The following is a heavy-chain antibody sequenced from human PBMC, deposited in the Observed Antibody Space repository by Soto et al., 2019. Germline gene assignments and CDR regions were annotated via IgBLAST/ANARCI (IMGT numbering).Heavy chain of an antibody. J-gene: IGHJ6*02. CDR2: IYHSGST. V-gene: IGHV4-4*02. D-gene: IGHD1-26*01. CDR1: GGSISSSNW. CDR3: ARVSGSYYYGMDV. Sequence: QVQLQESGPGLVKPSGTLSLTCAVSGGSISSSNWWSWVRQPPGQGLEWIGEIYHSGSTNYNPSLKSRVPISVDKSKNQFSLKLSSVSAADTAVYYCARVSGSYYYGMDVWGQGTTVTVSS.